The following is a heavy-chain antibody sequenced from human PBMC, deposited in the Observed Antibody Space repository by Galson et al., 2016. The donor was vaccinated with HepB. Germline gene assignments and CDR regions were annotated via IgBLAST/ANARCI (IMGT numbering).Heavy chain of an antibody. Sequence: SLRLSCAASGFIFSEYCMNWIRQAPGKGLEWVSNIRSGSSYTDYADSVKGRFTISRDNARNSLYLKMNSLRVEDTAVYYCVRGGRVQPTVDDYYYYHGMDVWGQGTTVSVSS. CDR3: VRGGRVQPTVDDYYYYHGMDV. V-gene: IGHV3-11*03. CDR2: IRSGSSYT. D-gene: IGHD4-11*01. CDR1: GFIFSEYC. J-gene: IGHJ6*02.